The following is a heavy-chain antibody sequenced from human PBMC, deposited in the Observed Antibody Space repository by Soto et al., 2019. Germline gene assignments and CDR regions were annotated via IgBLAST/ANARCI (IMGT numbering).Heavy chain of an antibody. V-gene: IGHV3-48*01. CDR2: ISSSSSVI. D-gene: IGHD5-18*01. CDR1: GFILSDCA. J-gene: IGHJ6*03. CDR3: ARDGRYSYGYQPPYYYYYYMDV. Sequence: GGSLRLSCATSGFILSDCAMNWVRQAPGKGLEWVSYISSSSSVIDYADSVKGRFTVSRDNARNSLYLQMNSLRADDTAVYYCARDGRYSYGYQPPYYYYYYMDVWGKGTTVTVSS.